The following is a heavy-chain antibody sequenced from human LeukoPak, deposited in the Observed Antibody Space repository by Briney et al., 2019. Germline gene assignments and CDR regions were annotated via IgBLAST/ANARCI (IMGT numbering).Heavy chain of an antibody. Sequence: GGSLRLSCAASGFTFSSYSMNWVRQAPGKGLEWVSSISSSSSYIYYADSVKGRFTISRDNSKNTLYLQMNSLRAEDTAVYYCARAGGIAVAGRGGLDYWGQGTLVTVSS. V-gene: IGHV3-21*01. CDR3: ARAGGIAVAGRGGLDY. D-gene: IGHD6-19*01. J-gene: IGHJ4*02. CDR1: GFTFSSYS. CDR2: ISSSSSYI.